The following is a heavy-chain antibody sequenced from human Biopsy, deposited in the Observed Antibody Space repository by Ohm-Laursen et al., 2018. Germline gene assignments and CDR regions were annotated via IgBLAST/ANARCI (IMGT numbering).Heavy chain of an antibody. CDR3: VRGVDYYDPYHYYALDV. CDR1: GESFNGYY. J-gene: IGHJ6*02. Sequence: SDTLSLTCAVYGESFNGYYWSWIRKTPGKGLEWIGEINHSGRTNSNPSLKSRVTISVDTSKNQFSLRVRSVTAADTAVYYRVRGVDYYDPYHYYALDVWGQGTTVTVSS. D-gene: IGHD3-22*01. CDR2: INHSGRT. V-gene: IGHV4-34*01.